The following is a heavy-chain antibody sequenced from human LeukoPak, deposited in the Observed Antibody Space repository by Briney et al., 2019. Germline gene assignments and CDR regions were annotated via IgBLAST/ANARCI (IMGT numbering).Heavy chain of an antibody. CDR1: GFTVSSYA. D-gene: IGHD6-13*01. Sequence: PGGSLRLSCAASGFTVSSYAMHWVRQAPGKGLEWVAVISYDGSNKYYADSVKGRFTISRDNSKNTLYLQMNSLRAEDTAVYYCARDVVGSSNNGMDVWGQGTTVTVSS. V-gene: IGHV3-30-3*01. J-gene: IGHJ6*02. CDR3: ARDVVGSSNNGMDV. CDR2: ISYDGSNK.